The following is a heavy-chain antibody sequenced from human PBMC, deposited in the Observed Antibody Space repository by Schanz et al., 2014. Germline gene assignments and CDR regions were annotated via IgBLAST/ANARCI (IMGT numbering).Heavy chain of an antibody. J-gene: IGHJ4*02. CDR1: GFPFSSYA. Sequence: VQLVESGGGVVQPGGSLRLSCAASGFPFSSYALHWVRQAPGKGLEWVAVISYDGVNTYYADSVKGRFTISRDNAKNSLYLQMNSLRAEDTAVYYCARSRGFDSIFDFWGRGTLVTVSS. D-gene: IGHD5-12*01. V-gene: IGHV3-30-3*01. CDR3: ARSRGFDSIFDF. CDR2: ISYDGVNT.